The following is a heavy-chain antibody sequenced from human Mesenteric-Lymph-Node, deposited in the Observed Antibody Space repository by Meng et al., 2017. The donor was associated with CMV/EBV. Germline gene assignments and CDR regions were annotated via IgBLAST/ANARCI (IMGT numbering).Heavy chain of an antibody. CDR2: IEYDGSYK. D-gene: IGHD2-8*01. Sequence: GESLKISCAASGFTFSSYEMNWVRLAPGKGLEWVAFIEYDGSYKDYTDSVKGRFTISRDNSKNTLYLEMSTLRGEDTAVYYCARGEWGPYYYYGVNAWGQGTTVTVSS. J-gene: IGHJ6*02. CDR1: GFTFSSYE. V-gene: IGHV3-30*02. CDR3: ARGEWGPYYYYGVNA.